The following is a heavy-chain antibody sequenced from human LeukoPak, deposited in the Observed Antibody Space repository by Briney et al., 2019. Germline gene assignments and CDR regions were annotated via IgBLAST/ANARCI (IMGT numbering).Heavy chain of an antibody. CDR1: GFTVSSNY. CDR2: IYSGGTT. Sequence: PGGSLRLSCAASGFTVSSNYMSWVRQAPGKRLEWVSIIYSGGTTYYTDSVKGRFTISRGNPNNMLYLQMNSLRAEDTAVYYCARGYCSGGSCYSKDYYYMDVWGKGTTVTVSS. J-gene: IGHJ6*03. CDR3: ARGYCSGGSCYSKDYYYMDV. V-gene: IGHV3-53*01. D-gene: IGHD2-15*01.